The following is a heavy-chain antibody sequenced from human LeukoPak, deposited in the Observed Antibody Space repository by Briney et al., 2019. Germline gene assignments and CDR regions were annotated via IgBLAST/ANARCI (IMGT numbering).Heavy chain of an antibody. CDR1: GVTFSSYW. D-gene: IGHD2-21*02. CDR2: IKEDGSEK. Sequence: GGSLRLSCAASGVTFSSYWMSWVRQAPGKGLEWVANIKEDGSEKYYVDSVKGRFTISRDNAKSSLYLQMNSLRAEDTAVYYCARGGDPPFDYWGQGTLVIVSS. J-gene: IGHJ4*02. CDR3: ARGGDPPFDY. V-gene: IGHV3-7*01.